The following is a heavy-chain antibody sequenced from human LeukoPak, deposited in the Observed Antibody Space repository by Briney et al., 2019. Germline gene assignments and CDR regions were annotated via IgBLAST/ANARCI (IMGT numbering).Heavy chain of an antibody. CDR2: IGGTGGYT. CDR3: TKDQRWFELYIDY. CDR1: GFPFSSYA. Sequence: GGSLRLSWAASGFPFSSYAMNWVRQAPGKGLEWVPAIGGTGGYTYYADSVKGRFTISRDNARNTLYLQMSSLRAEDTALYYCTKDQRWFELYIDYWGPGTLVTVSS. V-gene: IGHV3-23*01. J-gene: IGHJ4*02. D-gene: IGHD2-15*01.